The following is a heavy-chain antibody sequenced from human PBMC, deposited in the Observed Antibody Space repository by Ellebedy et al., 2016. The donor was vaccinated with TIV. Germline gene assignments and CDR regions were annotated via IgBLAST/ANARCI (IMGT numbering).Heavy chain of an antibody. CDR2: TSHDGSTK. J-gene: IGHJ5*02. D-gene: IGHD2-15*01. CDR1: GFTFSTYG. V-gene: IGHV3-30-3*01. Sequence: GGSLRLSXAGSGFTFSTYGVHWVRQAPGKGLEWVAVTSHDGSTKYYADSVKGRFTISRDNSKNTVYLEMNTLRAEDTAVYYCARGLGYCSGGTCRNWFDPWGQGTLVTVSS. CDR3: ARGLGYCSGGTCRNWFDP.